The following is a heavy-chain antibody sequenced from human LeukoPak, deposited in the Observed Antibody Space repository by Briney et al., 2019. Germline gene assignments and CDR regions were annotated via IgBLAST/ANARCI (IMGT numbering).Heavy chain of an antibody. J-gene: IGHJ5*02. Sequence: ASVKVSCKASGYTFTGYYMHWVRQAPGQGLEWMGWINPNSGGTNYAQKFQGRVTMTRDTSISTAYMELSRLRSDDTAVYYCARGAKLRYFRIFENILWWFDPWGQGTLVTVSS. V-gene: IGHV1-2*02. D-gene: IGHD3-9*01. CDR2: INPNSGGT. CDR3: ARGAKLRYFRIFENILWWFDP. CDR1: GYTFTGYY.